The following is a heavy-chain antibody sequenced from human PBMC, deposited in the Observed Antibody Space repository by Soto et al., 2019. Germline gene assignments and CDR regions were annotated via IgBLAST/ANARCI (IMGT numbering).Heavy chain of an antibody. J-gene: IGHJ4*02. CDR2: IYWDDDK. Sequence: QITLNESGPTVVRPTETLTLTCRFSGFSLTTRGVGVGWVRQSPGKAPAWLALIYWDDDKRYSESLKSRLTITKDTSKNQVVLTVANLDPTDTATYYCAHRVLRTVFGLVTTTAIYFDFWGQGTPVAVSS. CDR1: GFSLTTRGVG. CDR3: AHRVLRTVFGLVTTTAIYFDF. D-gene: IGHD3-3*01. V-gene: IGHV2-5*02.